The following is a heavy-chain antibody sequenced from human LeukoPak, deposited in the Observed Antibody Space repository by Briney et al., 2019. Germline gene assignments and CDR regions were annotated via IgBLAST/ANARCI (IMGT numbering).Heavy chain of an antibody. CDR3: ARSGRGTYYYFDL. CDR1: NYPFTRYG. V-gene: IGHV1-18*01. D-gene: IGHD1-26*01. CDR2: ISGSNGNT. Sequence: ASVKVSCKASNYPFTRYGISWVRQAPGQGLEWMGWISGSNGNTNYAQKFQGRVSMTADASTGTAYLELRSLRSDDTAVYYCARSGRGTYYYFDLWGQGTLVTVSS. J-gene: IGHJ4*02.